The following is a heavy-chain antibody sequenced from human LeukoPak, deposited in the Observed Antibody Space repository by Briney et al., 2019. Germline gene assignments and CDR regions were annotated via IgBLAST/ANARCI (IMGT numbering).Heavy chain of an antibody. CDR2: IIPIFGTA. CDR1: GGTFSSYA. J-gene: IGHJ4*02. D-gene: IGHD2-2*01. CDR3: ARPSCSSTSCPLGY. V-gene: IGHV1-69*01. Sequence: SVKVSCKASGGTFSSYAISWVRQAPGQGLEWMGGIIPIFGTANYAQKFQGRVAITADESTSTAYMELSSLRSEDTAVYYCARPSCSSTSCPLGYWGQGTPVTVSS.